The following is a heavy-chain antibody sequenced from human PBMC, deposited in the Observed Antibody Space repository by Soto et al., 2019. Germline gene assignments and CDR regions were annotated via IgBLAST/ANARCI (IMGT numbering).Heavy chain of an antibody. CDR2: MSYDGSNK. J-gene: IGHJ4*02. D-gene: IGHD2-15*01. CDR3: AKGSAVGGYLDY. CDR1: GFIFSSYG. V-gene: IGHV3-30*18. Sequence: QVQLVESGGGVVQPGRSLRLSCAASGFIFSSYGMHWVRQAPGKGLEWVAVMSYDGSNKYYADSVKGRFTISRDNSKNTLYLQMNSLRAEDTAVYYCAKGSAVGGYLDYWGQGTLVTVSS.